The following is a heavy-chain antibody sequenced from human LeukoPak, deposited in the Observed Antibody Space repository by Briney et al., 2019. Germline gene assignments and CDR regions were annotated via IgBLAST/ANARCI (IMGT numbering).Heavy chain of an antibody. V-gene: IGHV1-2*02. CDR1: GYTLTSYY. CDR2: IKPNSGGT. CDR3: ARERQQLVKGNWFDP. D-gene: IGHD6-13*01. J-gene: IGHJ5*02. Sequence: ASVKDSCKASGYTLTSYYMHWVRQAPGQGLEWMGWIKPNSGGTNYAQKFQGRVTMTRDTSISTAYMELSRLRSDDTAVYYCARERQQLVKGNWFDPWGQGTLITVSS.